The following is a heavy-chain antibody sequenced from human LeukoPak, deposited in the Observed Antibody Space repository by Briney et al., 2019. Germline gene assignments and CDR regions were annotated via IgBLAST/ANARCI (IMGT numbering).Heavy chain of an antibody. Sequence: PSETLSLTCTVSGGSISSYYRSWIRQPPGKGLEWIGSIYYSGRTYCNPSLKSRVTISVDTSKNQFSLKLSSVTAADTAVYYCARESEVTYYYDSSGSRYGMDVWGQGTTVTVSS. J-gene: IGHJ6*02. V-gene: IGHV4-39*07. CDR1: GGSISSYY. CDR3: ARESEVTYYYDSSGSRYGMDV. D-gene: IGHD3-22*01. CDR2: IYYSGRT.